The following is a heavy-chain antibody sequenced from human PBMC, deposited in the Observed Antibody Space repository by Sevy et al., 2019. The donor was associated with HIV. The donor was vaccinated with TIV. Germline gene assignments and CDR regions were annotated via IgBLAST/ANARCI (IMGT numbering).Heavy chain of an antibody. V-gene: IGHV7-4-1*02. J-gene: IGHJ6*02. CDR1: GYTFTDYA. CDR2: VNTNTGNP. CDR3: ARDFVRAITGTDDYYYYGMDV. Sequence: ASVKVSCKASGYTFTDYAMNWVRQATGQGLEWMGWVNTNTGNPTYAQGFTGQFVLSLDTSVSTAYLQISSLKAEDTAVYYCARDFVRAITGTDDYYYYGMDVWGQGTTVTVSS. D-gene: IGHD1-7*01.